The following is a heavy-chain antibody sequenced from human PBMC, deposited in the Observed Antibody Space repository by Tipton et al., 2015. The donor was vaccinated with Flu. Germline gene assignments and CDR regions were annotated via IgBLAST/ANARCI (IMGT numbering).Heavy chain of an antibody. CDR2: IYTSGST. Sequence: TLSLTCTVSAGSISSGSYYWSWIRQPAGKGLEWIGRIYTSGSTNYNPSLKSRVTISVDTSKNQFSLKLSSVTAADTAVYYCARVGSYYDSSGYYYAFDYWGQGTRVTVSS. CDR1: AGSISSGSYY. V-gene: IGHV4-61*02. J-gene: IGHJ4*02. CDR3: ARVGSYYDSSGYYYAFDY. D-gene: IGHD3-22*01.